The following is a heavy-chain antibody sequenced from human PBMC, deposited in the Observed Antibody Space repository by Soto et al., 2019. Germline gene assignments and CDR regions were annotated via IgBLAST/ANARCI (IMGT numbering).Heavy chain of an antibody. CDR1: GYSISSGYY. J-gene: IGHJ4*02. Sequence: PSATLSLTCAVSGYSISSGYYWGWIRQPPGKGLEWIGSIYHSGSTHYNPSLKSRVTISVDTSKNQFSLKLRSVNAADTAVYYCARVFGSASSYDYWGQGTLVTVSS. CDR2: IYHSGST. CDR3: ARVFGSASSYDY. V-gene: IGHV4-38-2*01. D-gene: IGHD2-2*01.